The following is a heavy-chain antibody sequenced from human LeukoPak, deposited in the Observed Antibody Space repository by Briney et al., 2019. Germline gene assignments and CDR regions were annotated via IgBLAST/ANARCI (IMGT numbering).Heavy chain of an antibody. CDR1: GGSISSGGYY. J-gene: IGHJ5*02. CDR3: ARSDFWSGYPLPRYNWFDP. V-gene: IGHV4-31*03. D-gene: IGHD3-3*01. CDR2: IYYSGST. Sequence: ASQTLSLTCTVSGGSISSGGYYWSWIRQHPGKGLEWIGYIYYSGSTYYNPSLKSRVTISVDTSKNQFSLKLSSVTAADTAVYYCARSDFWSGYPLPRYNWFDPWGQGTLVTVSS.